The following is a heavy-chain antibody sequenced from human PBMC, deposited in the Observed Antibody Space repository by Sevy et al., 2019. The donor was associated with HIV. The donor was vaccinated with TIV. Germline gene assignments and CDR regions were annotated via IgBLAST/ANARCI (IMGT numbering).Heavy chain of an antibody. D-gene: IGHD5-12*01. J-gene: IGHJ4*02. CDR3: ARVLGYSGYENFDY. V-gene: IGHV3-48*01. CDR1: GFTFSSYS. CDR2: ISSSSSTI. Sequence: GGSLRLSCAASGFTFSSYSMNWVRQAPGKGLEWVSYISSSSSTIYYADSVKGRFTISRDNAKNSLYLQMYSLRAEDTAVYYCARVLGYSGYENFDYWGQGTLVTVSS.